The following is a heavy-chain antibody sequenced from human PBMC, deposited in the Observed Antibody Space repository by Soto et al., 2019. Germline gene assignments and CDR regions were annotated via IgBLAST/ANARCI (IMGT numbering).Heavy chain of an antibody. J-gene: IGHJ6*02. V-gene: IGHV3-30-3*01. CDR3: ARDEGGYCSSTSCYAYYYYYGMDV. Sequence: QVQLVESGGGVVQPGRSLRLSCAASGFTFSSYAMHWVRQAPGKGLEWVAVISYDGSKKYYADSVKGRFTISRDNSKNTLYLQMNSLRAEDTAVYYCARDEGGYCSSTSCYAYYYYYGMDVWGQGTTVTVSS. CDR2: ISYDGSKK. D-gene: IGHD2-2*01. CDR1: GFTFSSYA.